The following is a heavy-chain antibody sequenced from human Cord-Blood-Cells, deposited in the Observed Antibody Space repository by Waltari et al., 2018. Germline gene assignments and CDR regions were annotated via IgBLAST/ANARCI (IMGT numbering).Heavy chain of an antibody. CDR3: ARSGDYGDYDL. CDR2: IYHSGST. V-gene: IGHV4-38-2*01. Sequence: QVQLQESGPGLVKPSETLSLTCAVSGYSISSGYYWGWIRQPPGKGLEGIGSIYHSGSTYHHPSLKSRVTISVDTSKNQFSLKLSSVTAADTAVYYCARSGDYGDYDLWGRGTLVTVSS. J-gene: IGHJ2*01. D-gene: IGHD3-16*01. CDR1: GYSISSGYY.